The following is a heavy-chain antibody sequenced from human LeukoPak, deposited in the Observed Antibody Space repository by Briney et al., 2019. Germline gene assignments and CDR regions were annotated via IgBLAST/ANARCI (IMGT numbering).Heavy chain of an antibody. CDR3: ARVRDHFHWYLDL. J-gene: IGHJ2*01. CDR1: GFSVSLNY. D-gene: IGHD3-3*02. CDR2: LYSGSDT. V-gene: IGHV3-53*01. Sequence: GGSLTLSCAASGFSVSLNYMNWVRQAPGKGLEWVSILYSGSDTYYADSVKGRFTISRDSSKNMLFLHMNSLRAEGTAVYYCARVRDHFHWYLDLWGRGTLVTVSS.